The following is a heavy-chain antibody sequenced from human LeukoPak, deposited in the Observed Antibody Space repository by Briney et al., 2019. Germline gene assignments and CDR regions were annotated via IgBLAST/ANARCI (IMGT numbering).Heavy chain of an antibody. CDR3: AKDLLGSVVRAAQGFDY. CDR2: ISGSGGST. V-gene: IGHV3-23*01. Sequence: LSLTCTVSGGSISSGGYYWSWVRQAPGKGLEWVSAISGSGGSTYYADSVKGRFTISRDNSKNTLYLQMNSLRAEDTAVYYCAKDLLGSVVRAAQGFDYWGQGTLVTVSS. D-gene: IGHD1-26*01. CDR1: GGSISSGGYY. J-gene: IGHJ4*02.